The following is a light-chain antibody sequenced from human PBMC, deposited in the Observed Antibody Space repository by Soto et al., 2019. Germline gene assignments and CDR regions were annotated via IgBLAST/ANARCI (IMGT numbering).Light chain of an antibody. J-gene: IGKJ1*01. V-gene: IGKV1-39*01. CDR3: QQNCSTPWT. Sequence: IQVTQSPSSLAASVVDRVTITCRASQSISSYLNWYQQKPGKAPKLLIYAASSLQSGVPSRFRGSGSGTDFTLTISSLQPEDFATYYCQQNCSTPWTFGQGTKVDIK. CDR1: QSISSY. CDR2: AAS.